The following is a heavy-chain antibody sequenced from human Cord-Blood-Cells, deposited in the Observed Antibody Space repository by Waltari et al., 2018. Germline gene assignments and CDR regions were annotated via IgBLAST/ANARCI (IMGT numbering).Heavy chain of an antibody. CDR3: ARMGRYSGSYFDY. CDR1: GYTFTGYY. J-gene: IGHJ4*02. Sequence: VQLVQSGAVVKKPGPSVKVSCKDSGYTFTGYYMHGVRQAPGQGLEWMGWINPNSGGTNYAQKFQGRVTMTRDTSISTAYMELSRLRSDDTAVYYCARMGRYSGSYFDYWGQGTLVTVSS. V-gene: IGHV1-2*02. D-gene: IGHD1-26*01. CDR2: INPNSGGT.